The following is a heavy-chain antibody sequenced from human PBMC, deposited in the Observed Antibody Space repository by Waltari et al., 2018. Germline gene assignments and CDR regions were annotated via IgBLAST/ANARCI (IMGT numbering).Heavy chain of an antibody. V-gene: IGHV4-59*08. J-gene: IGHJ6*03. CDR3: ARHKGIPVYMDV. Sequence: QVQLQESGPGLVKPSETLSLTCTVSGGSISSYYWSWIRQPPGKGLEWIGYIYYSGSTTYNPSLKSRVTISVDTSKNQFSLKLSSVTAADTAVYYCARHKGIPVYMDVWGKGTTVTISS. CDR1: GGSISSYY. D-gene: IGHD6-13*01. CDR2: IYYSGST.